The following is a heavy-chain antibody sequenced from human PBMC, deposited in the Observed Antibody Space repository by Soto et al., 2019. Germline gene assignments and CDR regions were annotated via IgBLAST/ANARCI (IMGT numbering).Heavy chain of an antibody. CDR2: IYTSGST. V-gene: IGHV4-4*07. Sequence: SETLSLTCTVSVVSISSYYWSCIRHPAGKGLEWIGRIYTSGSTNYNPSLKSRVTMSVDTSKNQFSLKLRSVTAADTAVYYCARGAFDRLINDDAFDIWGQGTMVNVSS. J-gene: IGHJ3*02. CDR1: VVSISSYY. CDR3: ARGAFDRLINDDAFDI. D-gene: IGHD2-21*01.